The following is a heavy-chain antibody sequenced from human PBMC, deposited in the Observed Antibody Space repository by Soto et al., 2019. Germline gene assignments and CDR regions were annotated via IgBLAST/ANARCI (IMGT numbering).Heavy chain of an antibody. CDR2: IIPIFGTA. J-gene: IGHJ4*02. CDR1: GGTFSSYA. D-gene: IGHD2-2*01. Sequence: SVKVSCKASGGTFSSYAISWVRQAPGQGLEWMGGIIPIFGTANYAQKFQGRVTITADESTSTAYMELSSLRSEDTAVYYCATTDYCSSTSCSAAVDYWGQGTLVTVSS. CDR3: ATTDYCSSTSCSAAVDY. V-gene: IGHV1-69*13.